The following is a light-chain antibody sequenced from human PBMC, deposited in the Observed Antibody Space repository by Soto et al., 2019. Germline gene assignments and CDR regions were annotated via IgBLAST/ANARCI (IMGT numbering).Light chain of an antibody. V-gene: IGKV1-12*01. CDR1: QGISSW. CDR3: QQGDSFPIT. J-gene: IGKJ5*01. CDR2: AAS. Sequence: DIQMTQSPSSVSASVGDRVTITCRASQGISSWLAWYQQKPGTVPKLLIYAASSLQSGVPSRFSGSGAGTEFTLTITSLQPEDFGTYYCQQGDSFPITFGQGTRLEMK.